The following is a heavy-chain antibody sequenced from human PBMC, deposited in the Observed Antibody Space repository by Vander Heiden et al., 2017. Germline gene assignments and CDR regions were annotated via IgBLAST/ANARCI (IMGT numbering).Heavy chain of an antibody. CDR3: ARSNHFDY. V-gene: IGHV3-7*01. J-gene: IGHJ4*02. Sequence: EVQLVESGGSLVQPGGSLRLSCDVSGFPFSAYRVSWVPQAPGKGLEWFANIKGDGSEKYYVDSVRGRFTISRDNAKNSLYLQMNSLRAEDTAVYYCARSNHFDYWGQGTLVTVSS. CDR1: GFPFSAYR. CDR2: IKGDGSEK.